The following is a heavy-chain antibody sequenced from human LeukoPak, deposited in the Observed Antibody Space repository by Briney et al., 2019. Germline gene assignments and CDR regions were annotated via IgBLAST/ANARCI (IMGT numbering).Heavy chain of an antibody. D-gene: IGHD6-19*01. CDR2: IYYSGST. V-gene: IGHV4-59*01. CDR3: ANDRGWGFDY. Sequence: SETLSLTCTVSGGSISSYYWSWIRQPPGKGLEWIGYIYYSGSTNYNPSLKSRVTISVDTSKNQFSLKLSSVTAADTAVYYCANDRGWGFDYWGQGTLVTVSS. J-gene: IGHJ4*02. CDR1: GGSISSYY.